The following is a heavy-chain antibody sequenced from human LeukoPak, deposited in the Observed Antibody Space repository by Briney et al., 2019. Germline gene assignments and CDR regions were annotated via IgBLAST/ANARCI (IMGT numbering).Heavy chain of an antibody. D-gene: IGHD2-21*02. V-gene: IGHV4-34*01. J-gene: IGHJ3*02. CDR3: AREYVVVTAIRAFDI. CDR2: INHSGST. Sequence: PGGSLRLSCAASGFTFSNYAMSWIRQPPGPGLEWLGEINHSGSTNYNPSLQSRVTISVDASKNQFSLKLSSVTAADTAVYYCAREYVVVTAIRAFDIWGQGTMATVSS. CDR1: GFTFSNYA.